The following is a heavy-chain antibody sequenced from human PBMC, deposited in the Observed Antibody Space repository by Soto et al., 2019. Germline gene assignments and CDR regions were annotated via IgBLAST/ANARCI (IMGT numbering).Heavy chain of an antibody. CDR1: GGSFSGYY. J-gene: IGHJ4*02. CDR2: INHSGSS. D-gene: IGHD3-22*01. CDR3: ATGAWADSSGYYYFDY. Sequence: QVQLQQWGAGLLKPSESLSLTCAVYGGSFSGYYWSWIRQPPGKGLEWIGEINHSGSSNYIASLKSRVTISVDTSRNQFPLKLRSVTAADTAVYYCATGAWADSSGYYYFDYWAQGTLVTVSS. V-gene: IGHV4-34*01.